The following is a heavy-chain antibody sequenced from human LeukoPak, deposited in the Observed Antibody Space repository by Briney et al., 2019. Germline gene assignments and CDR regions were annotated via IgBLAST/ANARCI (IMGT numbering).Heavy chain of an antibody. J-gene: IGHJ4*02. CDR2: ISSSSSYI. D-gene: IGHD5-18*01. CDR1: GFTFSSYS. Sequence: GGSLRLPCAASGFTFSSYSMNWVRQAPGKGLEWVSSISSSSSYIYYADSVKGRFTISRDNAKNSLYLQMNSLRAEDTAVYYCAREDTAMVLDYWGQGTLVTVSS. CDR3: AREDTAMVLDY. V-gene: IGHV3-21*01.